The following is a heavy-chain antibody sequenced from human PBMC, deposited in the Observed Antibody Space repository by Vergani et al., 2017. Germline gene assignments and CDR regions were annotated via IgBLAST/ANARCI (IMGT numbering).Heavy chain of an antibody. D-gene: IGHD6-13*01. CDR2: IKQDGSAK. CDR1: GFTFSSYW. V-gene: IGHV3-7*01. J-gene: IGHJ4*02. CDR3: ARARYSNTPFDY. Sequence: EVQLVESGGGLVQPGGSLRLSCAASGFTFSSYWMHWVRQAPGKGLVWVANIKQDGSAKYYVDSVKGRFTISRDNAKNSLYLQMNSLRAEDTAVYYCARARYSNTPFDYWGQGTLVTVSS.